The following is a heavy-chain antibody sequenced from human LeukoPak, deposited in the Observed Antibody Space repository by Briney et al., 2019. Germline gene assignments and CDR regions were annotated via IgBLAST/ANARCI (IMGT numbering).Heavy chain of an antibody. Sequence: PSETLSLTCTVFGGSISSSSYYWGWIRQPPGKGLEWIGSIYYSGSTYYNPSLKSRVTISVDTSKNQFSLKLSSVTAADTAVYYCARHVGYYDFWSGYSAYFDYWGQGTLVTVSS. CDR1: GGSISSSSYY. CDR2: IYYSGST. V-gene: IGHV4-39*01. D-gene: IGHD3-3*01. J-gene: IGHJ4*02. CDR3: ARHVGYYDFWSGYSAYFDY.